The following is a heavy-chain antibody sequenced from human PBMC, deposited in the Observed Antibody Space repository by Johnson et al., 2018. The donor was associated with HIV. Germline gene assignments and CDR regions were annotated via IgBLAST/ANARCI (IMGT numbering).Heavy chain of an antibody. Sequence: QVQLVESGGGLIQPGGSLRLSCAASGFTFSFYWMSWVRQAPGKGLEWVSYISTSGSTIYYADSVKGRFTISRDNAKNSLSLHMNSLRAEDTAVYYCATSGGLGYQNLHDPFDIWGQGTMVTVSS. V-gene: IGHV3-11*04. CDR1: GFTFSFYW. J-gene: IGHJ3*02. CDR2: ISTSGSTI. CDR3: ATSGGLGYQNLHDPFDI. D-gene: IGHD3-22*01.